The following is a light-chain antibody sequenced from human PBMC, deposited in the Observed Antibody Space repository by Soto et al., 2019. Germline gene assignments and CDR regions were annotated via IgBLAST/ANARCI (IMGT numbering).Light chain of an antibody. V-gene: IGLV2-14*01. J-gene: IGLJ1*01. CDR3: SSYTSSINLYV. CDR2: DVS. CDR1: SSDVGGYNY. Sequence: QSALTQPASVSGSPGQSITISCTGTSSDVGGYNYVSWYQQHPGKAPKLMIYDVSNRPSGVSNRFSGSKSGNTASLTISGLQAEDEADYYCSSYTSSINLYVFGTGTNVTVL.